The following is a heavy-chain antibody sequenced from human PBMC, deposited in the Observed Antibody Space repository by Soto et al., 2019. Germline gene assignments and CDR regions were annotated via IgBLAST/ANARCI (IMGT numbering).Heavy chain of an antibody. Sequence: GGSLRLSCAASGFTFSSYAMSWVRQAPGKGLEWVSAISGSGGSTYYADSVKGRFTISRDNSKNTLYLQMNSLRAEDTAVYYCAKDLGLRQYQLPFVYWGQGTLVTVSS. J-gene: IGHJ4*02. CDR3: AKDLGLRQYQLPFVY. CDR1: GFTFSSYA. CDR2: ISGSGGST. V-gene: IGHV3-23*01. D-gene: IGHD2-2*01.